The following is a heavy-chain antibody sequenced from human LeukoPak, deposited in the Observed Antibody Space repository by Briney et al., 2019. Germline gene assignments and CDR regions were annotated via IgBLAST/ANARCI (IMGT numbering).Heavy chain of an antibody. CDR1: GGSISSSSYY. CDR3: ATLNDYYDSSGYPRFGP. D-gene: IGHD3-22*01. V-gene: IGHV4-39*01. CDR2: IYYSGST. Sequence: SETLSLTCTVSGGSISSSSYYWGWIRQPPGKGLEWIGSIYYSGSTYYNPPLKSRVTISVDTSKNQFSLKLSSVTAADTAVYYCATLNDYYDSSGYPRFGPWGQGTLVTVSS. J-gene: IGHJ5*02.